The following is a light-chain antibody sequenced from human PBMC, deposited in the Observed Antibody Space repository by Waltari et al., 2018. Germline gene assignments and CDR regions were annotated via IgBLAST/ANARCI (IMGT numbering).Light chain of an antibody. J-gene: IGLJ3*02. CDR1: SSNIGSNY. CDR2: RNN. CDR3: AAWDDSLSGLNWV. V-gene: IGLV1-47*01. Sequence: QSVLPQPPSASGTPGQRVTISCSGSSSNIGSNYVYWYQQLPGTAPKLLIYRNNQRPSGVPDRFSGSKSGTSASLAISGLRSEDEADYYCAAWDDSLSGLNWVFGGGTKLTVL.